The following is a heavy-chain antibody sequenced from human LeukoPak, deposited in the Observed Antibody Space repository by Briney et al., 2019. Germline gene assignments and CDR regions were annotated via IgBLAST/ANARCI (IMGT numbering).Heavy chain of an antibody. V-gene: IGHV1-8*01. CDR1: GYTFTSYD. CDR2: MSPNSGNT. D-gene: IGHD2-15*01. CDR3: ARRPPYCSADSCYGGANFDF. J-gene: IGHJ4*02. Sequence: ASVKVSCKASGYTFTSYDINWVRQATGQGLEWMGWMSPNSGNTGYAQKFQGRVTMTRNTSITTAYMELNSLRSEDTAVYYCARRPPYCSADSCYGGANFDFWGQGTLVTVSS.